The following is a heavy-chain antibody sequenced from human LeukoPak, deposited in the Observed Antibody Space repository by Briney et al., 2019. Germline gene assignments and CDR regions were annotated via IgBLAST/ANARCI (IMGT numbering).Heavy chain of an antibody. D-gene: IGHD5-18*01. V-gene: IGHV4-59*01. Sequence: PSETLSLTCTVSGGSISRDYWSWIRQPPGKGLECIGYIYYSGSTNYNPSLKSRVTISVDTSKNQFSLKLSSVTAADTAVYYCARYVDTAMGYYYYYMDVWGKGTTVTVSS. CDR2: IYYSGST. CDR1: GGSISRDY. J-gene: IGHJ6*03. CDR3: ARYVDTAMGYYYYYMDV.